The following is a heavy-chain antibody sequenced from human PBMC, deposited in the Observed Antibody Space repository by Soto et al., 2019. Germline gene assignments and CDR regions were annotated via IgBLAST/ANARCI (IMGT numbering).Heavy chain of an antibody. V-gene: IGHV3-9*01. D-gene: IGHD6-19*01. CDR2: ISWNSGSI. Sequence: EVQLVESGGGLVQPGRSLRLSCAASGFTFDDYAMHWVRQAPGKGLEWVSGISWNSGSIGYADSVKGRFTISRDNAKNSLYLPMNSLRAEDTALYYCAKSYSSGWYGWFDPWGQGTLVTVSS. CDR1: GFTFDDYA. CDR3: AKSYSSGWYGWFDP. J-gene: IGHJ5*02.